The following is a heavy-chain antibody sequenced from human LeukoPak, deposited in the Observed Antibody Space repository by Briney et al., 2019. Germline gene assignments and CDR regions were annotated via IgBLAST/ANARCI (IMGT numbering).Heavy chain of an antibody. CDR1: GGSISSGGYY. J-gene: IGHJ4*02. D-gene: IGHD5-18*01. V-gene: IGHV4-31*03. CDR3: ARVMSGVGYSYGLYFDY. CDR2: IYYSGST. Sequence: SETLSLTCTVSGGSISSGGYYWSWIRQHPGKGLEWIGYIYYSGSTYYNPSLKSRVTISVDTSKNQFSLKLSSVTAADTAVYYCARVMSGVGYSYGLYFDYWGQGTLVTVSS.